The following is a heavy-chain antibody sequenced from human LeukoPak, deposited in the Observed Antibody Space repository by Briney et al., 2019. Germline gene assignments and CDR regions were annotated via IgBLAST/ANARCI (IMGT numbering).Heavy chain of an antibody. Sequence: ASEKVSCKASGYTFTSYGISWVRQAPGQGLEWMGWISAYNGNTNYAQKLQGRVAMTTDTSTSTAYMELRSLRSDDTAVYYCARDDLDYYGSGSYFDYWGQGTLVTVSS. CDR3: ARDDLDYYGSGSYFDY. CDR1: GYTFTSYG. CDR2: ISAYNGNT. J-gene: IGHJ4*02. D-gene: IGHD3-10*01. V-gene: IGHV1-18*01.